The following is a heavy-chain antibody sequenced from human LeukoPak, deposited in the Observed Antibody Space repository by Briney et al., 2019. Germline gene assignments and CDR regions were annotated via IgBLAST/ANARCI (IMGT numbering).Heavy chain of an antibody. CDR1: TXSTYW. CDR2: INPSGSET. CDR3: GTFGDDAGIDN. J-gene: IGHJ4*02. V-gene: IGHV3-7*01. D-gene: IGHD3-10*01. Sequence: TXSTYWMTWVRQAPGKGLEWVANINPSGSETYYGDPVKGRFTISRDNAKKLVYLQMNSLRADDMAVYSCGTFGDDAGIDNWGQGTLVTVSS.